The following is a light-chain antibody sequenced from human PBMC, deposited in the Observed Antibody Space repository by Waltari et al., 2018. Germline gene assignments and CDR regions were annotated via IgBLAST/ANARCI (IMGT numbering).Light chain of an antibody. CDR3: QQYTYWPPGT. Sequence: ETLMTQSPATLSVSPVERVSLSCRASQRVCSNFAWYQQRPGQAPRLRIHGASTRATGIPARFSGSGSGTEFTLTISSLQSEDCAVYYCQQYTYWPPGTFGQGTKVEIK. CDR2: GAS. J-gene: IGKJ1*01. CDR1: QRVCSN. V-gene: IGKV3-15*01.